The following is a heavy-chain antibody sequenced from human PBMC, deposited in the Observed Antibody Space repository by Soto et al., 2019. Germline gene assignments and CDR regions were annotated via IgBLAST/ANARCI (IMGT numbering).Heavy chain of an antibody. D-gene: IGHD3-22*01. V-gene: IGHV1-18*01. CDR2: ISAYNGNT. J-gene: IGHJ4*02. CDR1: GYTFTSYG. CDR3: ARCGGSGYYLDY. Sequence: QVQLVQSGAEVKKPGASVKVSCKASGYTFTSYGLNWVRQAPGQGLEWMGWISAYNGNTNYAQKLQGRVTMTTATSRRTAYMVLRSLRADDTAVYSSARCGGSGYYLDYWGQGTLVTVSA.